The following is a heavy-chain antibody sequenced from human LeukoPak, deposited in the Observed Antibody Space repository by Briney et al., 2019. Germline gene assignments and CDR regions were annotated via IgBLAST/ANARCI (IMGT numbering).Heavy chain of an antibody. CDR3: AKHPQPPPDIVVVVAAMGYFQH. D-gene: IGHD2-15*01. J-gene: IGHJ1*01. Sequence: PGGSLRLSCAASGFTFSSYAMSWGGQAPGKGLEWGSAISGSGGSTYYAASVKGRFTISRDNSKNTLYLQMNILRAEDTAVYYCAKHPQPPPDIVVVVAAMGYFQHWGQGTLVTVSS. CDR2: ISGSGGST. CDR1: GFTFSSYA. V-gene: IGHV3-23*01.